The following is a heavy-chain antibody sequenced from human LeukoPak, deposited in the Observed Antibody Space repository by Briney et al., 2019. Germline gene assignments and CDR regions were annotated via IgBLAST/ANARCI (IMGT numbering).Heavy chain of an antibody. V-gene: IGHV4-61*02. CDR1: GGSISSGNYY. D-gene: IGHD4-17*01. CDR3: ARESDDYGDPIDY. CDR2: VDSSGST. J-gene: IGHJ4*02. Sequence: SETLSLTCTVSGGSISSGNYYWGWIRQPAGKGLEWIGRVDSSGSTNYNPSLKSPVIISINTSKNQFSLKLTSVTAADMAVYYCARESDDYGDPIDYWGQGTLVTVSS.